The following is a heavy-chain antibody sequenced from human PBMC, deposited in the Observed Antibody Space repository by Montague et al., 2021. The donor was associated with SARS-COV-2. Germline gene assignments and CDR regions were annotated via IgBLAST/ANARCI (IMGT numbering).Heavy chain of an antibody. CDR1: GFTISNYG. CDR2: ITSKDGIT. V-gene: IGHV3-23*01. CDR3: ARRGGDSGFDY. J-gene: IGHJ4*02. D-gene: IGHD6-25*01. Sequence: SLSLSLAASGFTISNYGMSWVRQVPGKGLAWVSHITSKDGITYCSDSVKGRFSISRDNSKNTLYLQMNSLRVEDTAVYYCARRGGDSGFDYWGQGTLVTVSS.